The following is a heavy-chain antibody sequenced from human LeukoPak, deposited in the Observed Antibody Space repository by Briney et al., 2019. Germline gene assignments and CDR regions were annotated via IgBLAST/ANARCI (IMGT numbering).Heavy chain of an antibody. Sequence: GRSLRLSCAASGFTFSSYAMHWVRQAPGKGLEWVAVISYDGSNKYYADSVKGRFTISRDNSKNTLYPQMNSLRAEDTAVYYCAVMITPRSPFDYWGQGTLVTVSS. CDR3: AVMITPRSPFDY. V-gene: IGHV3-30-3*01. J-gene: IGHJ4*02. D-gene: IGHD3-16*01. CDR2: ISYDGSNK. CDR1: GFTFSSYA.